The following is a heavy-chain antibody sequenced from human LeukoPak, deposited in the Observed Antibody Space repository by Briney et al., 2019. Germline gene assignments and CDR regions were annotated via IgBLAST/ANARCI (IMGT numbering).Heavy chain of an antibody. CDR1: GFTFSTYG. V-gene: IGHV3-30*02. CDR2: IWYDGSKK. CDR3: AKLHNLWFGELSLGPFDY. J-gene: IGHJ4*02. D-gene: IGHD3-10*01. Sequence: GGSLRLSCAASGFTFSTYGMHWVRQAPGKGLEWVAIIWYDGSKKYYADSVKGRFTISRDNSKNTVYLQMNSLRAEDTAVYYCAKLHNLWFGELSLGPFDYWGQGTLVTVSS.